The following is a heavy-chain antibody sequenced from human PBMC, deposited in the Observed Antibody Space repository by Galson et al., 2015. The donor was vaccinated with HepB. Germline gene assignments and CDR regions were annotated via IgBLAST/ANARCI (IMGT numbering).Heavy chain of an antibody. CDR2: ISYDGSNK. D-gene: IGHD6-19*01. Sequence: SLRLSCAASGFTFSSYGIHWVRQALGKGLEWVVVISYDGSNKYYADSVKGRFTISRDNSKNTLYLQMYSLRAEDTAVYYCAKDSGVSSGWYGMNYYFYGMDVWGQGTTVTVSS. CDR1: GFTFSSYG. CDR3: AKDSGVSSGWYGMNYYFYGMDV. J-gene: IGHJ6*02. V-gene: IGHV3-30*18.